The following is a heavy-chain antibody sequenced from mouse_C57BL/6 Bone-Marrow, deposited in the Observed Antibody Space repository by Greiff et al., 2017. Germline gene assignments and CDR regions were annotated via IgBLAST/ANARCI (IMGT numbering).Heavy chain of an antibody. CDR2: IFPGSGST. J-gene: IGHJ4*01. CDR1: GYTFTDYY. D-gene: IGHD2-5*01. V-gene: IGHV1-75*01. Sequence: VMLVEPGPELVKPGASVKISCKASGYTFTDYYINWVKQRPGQGLEWIGWIFPGSGSTYYNEKFKGKATLTVDKSSSTAYMLLSSLTSEDSAVYFGERGGYSNYVGAMDYWGQGTTVTVSS. CDR3: ERGGYSNYVGAMDY.